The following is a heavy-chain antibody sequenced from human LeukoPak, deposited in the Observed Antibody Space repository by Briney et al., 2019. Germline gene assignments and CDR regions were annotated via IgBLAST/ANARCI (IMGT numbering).Heavy chain of an antibody. CDR2: IYYSGST. J-gene: IGHJ6*03. D-gene: IGHD3-10*01. CDR1: GGSISSSSYY. Sequence: PSETLSLTCTVSGGSISSSSYYWGWIRQPPGKGLEWIGSIYYSGSTYYNPSLKSRVTISVDTSKNQFSLKLSSVTAADTAVYYCARGGVRGALYYYYYYMDVWGKGTTVTVSS. V-gene: IGHV4-39*07. CDR3: ARGGVRGALYYYYYYMDV.